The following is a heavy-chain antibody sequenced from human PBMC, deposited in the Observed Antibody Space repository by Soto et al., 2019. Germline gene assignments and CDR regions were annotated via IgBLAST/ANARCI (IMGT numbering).Heavy chain of an antibody. CDR1: GGSIGSGDYY. Sequence: SETLYLTCTVSGGSIGSGDYYWTWIRQPPGKGLEWIGYIYYSGSTYHNPSLRSRVTMSLDTSKNQFSLKLSSVTAADTAVYYCASEREGGLDPWGQGTLVTVSS. CDR2: IYYSGST. J-gene: IGHJ5*02. CDR3: ASEREGGLDP. D-gene: IGHD3-16*01. V-gene: IGHV4-30-4*01.